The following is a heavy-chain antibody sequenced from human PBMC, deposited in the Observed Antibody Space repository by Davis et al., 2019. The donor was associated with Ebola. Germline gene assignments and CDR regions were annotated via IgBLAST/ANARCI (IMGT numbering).Heavy chain of an antibody. V-gene: IGHV3-21*01. J-gene: IGHJ6*02. D-gene: IGHD4-23*01. Sequence: GGSLRLSCAASGFTFSSYWMNWVRQAPGKGLEWVSSISSSSSYIYYADSVKGRFTISRDNAKNSLYLQMNSLRAEDTAVYYCARDNGGNSYYYYYYGMDVWGQGTTVTVSS. CDR3: ARDNGGNSYYYYYYGMDV. CDR1: GFTFSSYW. CDR2: ISSSSSYI.